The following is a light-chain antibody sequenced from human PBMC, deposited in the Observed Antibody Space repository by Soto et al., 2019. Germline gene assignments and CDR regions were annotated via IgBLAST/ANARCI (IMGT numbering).Light chain of an antibody. CDR3: MEDKHGLGT. V-gene: IGKV2D-30*01. Sequence: DDVMTQSPLSLPVTLGQPASISCRSSQSLVYNDGNTYLDWFQQRPGQSPRRLIYEVSNWDSGVPERFRGSGSGTDFNLKISRVEAEDVGVYYCMEDKHGLGTFGQGTKVEIK. CDR1: QSLVYNDGNTY. J-gene: IGKJ1*01. CDR2: EVS.